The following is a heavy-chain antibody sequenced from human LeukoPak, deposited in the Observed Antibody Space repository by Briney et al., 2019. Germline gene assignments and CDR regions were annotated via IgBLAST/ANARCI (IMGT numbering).Heavy chain of an antibody. Sequence: PSGTLSLTCAVSGGSISSSNWWSWVRQPPGKGLEWIGEIYHSGSTNYNPSLKSRVTISVDKSKNQFSLKLSSVTAADTAVYYCARDASVADPFDAFDIWGQGTMVTVSS. CDR2: IYHSGST. CDR1: GGSISSSNW. J-gene: IGHJ3*02. CDR3: ARDASVADPFDAFDI. V-gene: IGHV4-4*02. D-gene: IGHD6-19*01.